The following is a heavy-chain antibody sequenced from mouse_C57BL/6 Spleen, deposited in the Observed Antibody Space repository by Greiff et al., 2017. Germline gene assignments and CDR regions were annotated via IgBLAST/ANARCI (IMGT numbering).Heavy chain of an antibody. Sequence: VKLQQSGAELVKPGASVKISCKASGYAFSSYWMNWVKQRPGKGLEWIGQIYPGDGDTNYNGKFKGKATLTADQSSSTAYMQLSSLPSEDSAVYFCARATVEGNWYFDVGGTGTTVTVSS. CDR2: IYPGDGDT. CDR1: GYAFSSYW. CDR3: ARATVEGNWYFDV. D-gene: IGHD1-1*01. J-gene: IGHJ1*03. V-gene: IGHV1-80*01.